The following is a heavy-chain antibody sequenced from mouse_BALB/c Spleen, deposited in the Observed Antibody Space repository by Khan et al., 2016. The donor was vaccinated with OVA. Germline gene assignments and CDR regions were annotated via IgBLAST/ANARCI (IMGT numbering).Heavy chain of an antibody. J-gene: IGHJ3*01. V-gene: IGHV5-6*01. CDR3: ARLAYYYDSEGFAY. CDR2: ISSGGSYT. D-gene: IGHD1-1*01. Sequence: EVELVESGGDLVKPEGSLKLSCAASGFTFSTYGMSWVRQTPDKRLEWVATISSGGSYTYYPDSVQGRFTISRDYAKNTLYLQMSSLKSEDTAMFYCARLAYYYDSEGFAYWGQGTLVTVSA. CDR1: GFTFSTYG.